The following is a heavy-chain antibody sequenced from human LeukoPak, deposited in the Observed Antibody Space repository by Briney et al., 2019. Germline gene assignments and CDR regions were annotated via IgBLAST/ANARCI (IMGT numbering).Heavy chain of an antibody. V-gene: IGHV3-30-3*01. CDR1: GFTFSTYA. D-gene: IGHD2-8*02. J-gene: IGHJ4*02. Sequence: QPGRSLRLSCTASGFTFSTYAMHWVRQAPGKGLEWVAVISYDGSLKYYADSVKGRFTISRDNSKNTLYLQMNSLRTEDTAVFYCARDRYDYTGSLDYWGQGTLVTVSS. CDR3: ARDRYDYTGSLDY. CDR2: ISYDGSLK.